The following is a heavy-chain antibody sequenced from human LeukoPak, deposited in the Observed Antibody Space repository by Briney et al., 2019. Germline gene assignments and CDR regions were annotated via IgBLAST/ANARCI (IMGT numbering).Heavy chain of an antibody. Sequence: SETLSLTCAVYGGSFSGYYWSWIRQPPGKGLEWIGEINHSGSTNYNLSLKSRVTISVDTSKNQFSLKLSSVTAADTAVYYCARGLKGYGSGSYTDYWGQGTLVTVSP. V-gene: IGHV4-34*01. CDR3: ARGLKGYGSGSYTDY. CDR2: INHSGST. D-gene: IGHD3-10*01. CDR1: GGSFSGYY. J-gene: IGHJ4*02.